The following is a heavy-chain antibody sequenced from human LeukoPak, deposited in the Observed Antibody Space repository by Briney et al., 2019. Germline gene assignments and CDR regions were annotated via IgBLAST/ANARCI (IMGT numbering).Heavy chain of an antibody. D-gene: IGHD3-16*01. V-gene: IGHV3-66*03. Sequence: GGSLRLSCAASGFSVGNNHVTWVRQAPGKGLEWVSVISNSGTTYYADSVKGRFTISRDNSKNTLYLQMNSLRAEDTAVYYCARDYDYVWPAPYYFDYWGQGTLVTVSS. CDR3: ARDYDYVWPAPYYFDY. J-gene: IGHJ4*02. CDR1: GFSVGNNH. CDR2: ISNSGTT.